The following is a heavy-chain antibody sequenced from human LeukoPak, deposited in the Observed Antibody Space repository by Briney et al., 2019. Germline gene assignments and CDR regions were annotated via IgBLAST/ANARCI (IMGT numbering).Heavy chain of an antibody. J-gene: IGHJ4*02. D-gene: IGHD1-7*01. Sequence: GALRLSCAASGFPFSSYGMSWIRQGPGKGLEWVSSISASGDTIFHVDSVKGRFTMSRDNSQNILNLQMKSLRVEDTAIYYCVGSGNSAHWGQGTLVTVSS. CDR3: VGSGNSAH. V-gene: IGHV3-23*01. CDR2: ISASGDTI. CDR1: GFPFSSYG.